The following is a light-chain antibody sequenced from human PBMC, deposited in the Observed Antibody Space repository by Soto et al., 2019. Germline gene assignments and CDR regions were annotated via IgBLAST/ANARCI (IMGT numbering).Light chain of an antibody. CDR3: QQCSWHPFTVT. Sequence: EIVMTQSPATLSVSPGERATLSYRAGQSVSSNLAWYQQKPGQAPRLLIYDASTRATGIPARFSGSGSGTEYTLTISSLQSEDSAVYYCQQCSWHPFTVTFGGGTKVEIK. J-gene: IGKJ4*01. CDR2: DAS. CDR1: QSVSSN. V-gene: IGKV3-15*01.